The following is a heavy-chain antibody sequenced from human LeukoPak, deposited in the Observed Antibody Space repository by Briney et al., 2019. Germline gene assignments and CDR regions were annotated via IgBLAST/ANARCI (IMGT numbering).Heavy chain of an antibody. CDR1: GFTFSSYA. D-gene: IGHD6-19*01. CDR3: ARVRSGCYFDY. CDR2: ISYDGNNK. J-gene: IGHJ4*02. Sequence: GGSLRLSCAASGFTFSSYAMHWVRQAPGKGLEWVAVISYDGNNKYYADSVKGRFTISRGNSKNTLYLQMNSLRAEDTAVYYCARVRSGCYFDYWGQGTLVTVSS. V-gene: IGHV3-30-3*01.